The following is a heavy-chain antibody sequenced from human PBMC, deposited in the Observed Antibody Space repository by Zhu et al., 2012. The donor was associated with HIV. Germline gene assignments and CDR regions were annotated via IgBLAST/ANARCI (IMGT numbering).Heavy chain of an antibody. V-gene: IGHV4-38-2*01. Sequence: QVQLQESGPGLVKPSETLSLTCAVSGYSISSGYYWGWIRQPPGKGLEWIGSIYHSGSTNYNPSLKSRVTISVDTSKNQFSLKLSSVTAADTAVYYCARGVRAYYDILTGYFITYYFDYWGQGALVTVSS. CDR1: GYSISSGYY. J-gene: IGHJ4*02. CDR3: ARGVRAYYDILTGYFITYYFDY. CDR2: IYHSGST. D-gene: IGHD3-9*01.